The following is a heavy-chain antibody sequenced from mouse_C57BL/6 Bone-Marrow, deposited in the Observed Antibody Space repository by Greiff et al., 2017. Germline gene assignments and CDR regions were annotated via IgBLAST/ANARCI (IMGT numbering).Heavy chain of an antibody. CDR2: IYPGSGST. CDR1: GYTFTSYW. D-gene: IGHD1-1*01. CDR3: ARSGTYYGSGYFDY. V-gene: IGHV1-55*01. Sequence: QVQLQQPGAELVKPGASVQMSCKASGYTFTSYWITWVKPRPGQGLEWIGDIYPGSGSTNYNEKFTSKATLTVDTSSSTAYMQLSSLTSEDSAVYYCARSGTYYGSGYFDYWGQGTTLTVSS. J-gene: IGHJ2*01.